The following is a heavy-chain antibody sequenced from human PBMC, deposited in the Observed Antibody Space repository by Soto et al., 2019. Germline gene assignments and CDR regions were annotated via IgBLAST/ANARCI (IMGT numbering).Heavy chain of an antibody. CDR2: INAGNGNT. Sequence: QVQLVQSGAEVKKPGASVKVSCKASGYTFTSYAMHWVRQAPGQRLEWMGWINAGNGNTKYSQKLQGRVTITRDTSASTAYMEMSSLRSEDTAVYYCARAVTVGSFDYWGQGTLVTVSS. V-gene: IGHV1-3*01. CDR1: GYTFTSYA. J-gene: IGHJ4*02. CDR3: ARAVTVGSFDY. D-gene: IGHD4-17*01.